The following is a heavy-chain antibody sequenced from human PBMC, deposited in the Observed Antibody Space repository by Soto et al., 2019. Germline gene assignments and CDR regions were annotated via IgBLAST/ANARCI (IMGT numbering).Heavy chain of an antibody. J-gene: IGHJ3*02. CDR3: ARHVIGYCGGDCYSGAFDI. Sequence: PGASLTISCQGSGYSFTSYWIGWVRQMPGKGLEWMGIIYPGDSDTRYSPSFQGQVTISADKSISTAYLQWSSLKASDTAMYYCARHVIGYCGGDCYSGAFDIWGQGTMVTVSS. V-gene: IGHV5-51*01. CDR1: GYSFTSYW. CDR2: IYPGDSDT. D-gene: IGHD2-21*02.